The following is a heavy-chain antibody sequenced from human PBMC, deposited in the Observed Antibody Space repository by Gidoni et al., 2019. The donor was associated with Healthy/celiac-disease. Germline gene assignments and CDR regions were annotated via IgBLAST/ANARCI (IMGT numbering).Heavy chain of an antibody. CDR1: GFTFSSYA. D-gene: IGHD3-10*01. V-gene: IGHV3-64D*06. CDR2: ISSNGGST. J-gene: IGHJ4*02. Sequence: EVQLVESGGGLVQPGGSLRLDCSASGFTFSSYAMHWVRQAPGKGLEYVSAISSNGGSTYYADSVKGRFTISRDNSKNTLYLQMSSLRAEDTAVYYCVKDANYYYGSGSYPVYWGQGTLVTVSS. CDR3: VKDANYYYGSGSYPVY.